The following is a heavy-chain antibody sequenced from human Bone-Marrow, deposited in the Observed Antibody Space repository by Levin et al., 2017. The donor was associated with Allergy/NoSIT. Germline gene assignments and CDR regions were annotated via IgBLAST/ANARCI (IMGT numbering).Heavy chain of an antibody. V-gene: IGHV1-69*13. CDR3: ARGFQRLHGSGSYSYFDY. CDR1: GGTFSSYA. Sequence: SVKVSCKASGGTFSSYAISWVRQAPGQGLEWMGGIIPIFGTANYAQKFQGRVTITADESTSTAYMELSSLRSEDTAVYYCARGFQRLHGSGSYSYFDYWGQGTLVTVSS. J-gene: IGHJ4*02. D-gene: IGHD3-10*01. CDR2: IIPIFGTA.